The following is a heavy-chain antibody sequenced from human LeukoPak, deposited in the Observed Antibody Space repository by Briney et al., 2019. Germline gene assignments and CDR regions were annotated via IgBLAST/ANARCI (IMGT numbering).Heavy chain of an antibody. CDR1: GGTFSSYA. J-gene: IGHJ6*03. D-gene: IGHD5-18*01. V-gene: IGHV1-69*01. Sequence: GSSVKVSCKASGGTFSSYAISWVRQAPGQGLEWMGGIIPIFGTANYAQKFQGRVTITADESTSTAYMELSSLRSEDTAVYYCARAVYGSGYSHHIYYYYYMDVWGKGTMVTISS. CDR3: ARAVYGSGYSHHIYYYYYMDV. CDR2: IIPIFGTA.